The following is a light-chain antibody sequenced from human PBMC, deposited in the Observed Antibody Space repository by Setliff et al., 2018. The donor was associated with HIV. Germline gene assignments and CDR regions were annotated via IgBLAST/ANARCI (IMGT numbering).Light chain of an antibody. Sequence: QSALTQPASVSGSPGQSITISCTGTSSDVGGYNYVSWYQQHPGKAPKVIIYAVNRRPSGISNRFSGSKSGNTASLTISGLQAEDEADYYCSSYTSSNTYVVGTGTKVTVL. CDR2: AVN. J-gene: IGLJ1*01. CDR3: SSYTSSNTYV. CDR1: SSDVGGYNY. V-gene: IGLV2-14*03.